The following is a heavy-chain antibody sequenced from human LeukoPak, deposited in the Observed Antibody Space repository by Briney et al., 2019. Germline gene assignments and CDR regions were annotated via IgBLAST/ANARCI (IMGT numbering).Heavy chain of an antibody. CDR1: GGSISSYY. V-gene: IGHV4-59*01. CDR3: ARDSRYCNSISCYGRPGYYGLDV. CDR2: IYYSGNT. D-gene: IGHD2-2*01. J-gene: IGHJ6*02. Sequence: SETLSPTCTVSGGSISSYYWNWIRQPPGKGLEWIGYIYYSGNTVYNPSLKSRVTMSVDTSKNQFSLNLSSVTAADTAVYYCARDSRYCNSISCYGRPGYYGLDVWGQGTTVTVSS.